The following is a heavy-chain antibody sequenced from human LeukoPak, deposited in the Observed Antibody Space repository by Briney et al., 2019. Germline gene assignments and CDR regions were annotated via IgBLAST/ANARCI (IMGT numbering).Heavy chain of an antibody. CDR1: GGSFSGYY. V-gene: IGHV4-34*01. CDR2: INHSGST. CDR3: ARSADIVVVPAAPGGYYGMDV. Sequence: PSETLSLTCAVYGGSFSGYYWSWIRQPPGKGLEWIGEINHSGSTNYNPSLKSRVTISVDTSKNQFSLKLSSVTAADTAVYHCARSADIVVVPAAPGGYYGMDVWGQGTTVTVSS. J-gene: IGHJ6*02. D-gene: IGHD2-2*01.